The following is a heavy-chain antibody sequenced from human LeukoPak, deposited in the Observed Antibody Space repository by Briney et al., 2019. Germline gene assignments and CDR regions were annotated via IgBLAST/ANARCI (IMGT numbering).Heavy chain of an antibody. CDR1: GFTFSSYA. J-gene: IGHJ4*02. D-gene: IGHD6-19*01. V-gene: IGHV3-23*01. CDR2: ISGSGGST. CDR3: AKGEEQWLAFFDY. Sequence: PGGSLRLSCAASGFTFSSYAMRWVRQAPGKGLEWVSAISGSGGSTYYADSVKGRFTISRDNSKNTLYLQMNSLRAEDTAVYYCAKGEEQWLAFFDYSGRRTLVTVSS.